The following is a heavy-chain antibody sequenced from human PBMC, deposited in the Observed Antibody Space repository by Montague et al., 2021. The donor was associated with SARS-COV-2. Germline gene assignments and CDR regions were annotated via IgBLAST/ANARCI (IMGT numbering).Heavy chain of an antibody. Sequence: SETLSLTCAVSGDSIIRTDCWSWVRQPPGKGLEWIGEIYDSRNTNYNPSLKSRVTISVDMSNNQFSLELSSVTAADTALYYCVRAGGYHNRPPFWGQGTLVTVSS. D-gene: IGHD5-12*01. J-gene: IGHJ4*02. CDR2: IYDSRNT. CDR1: GDSIIRTDC. V-gene: IGHV4-4*02. CDR3: VRAGGYHNRPPF.